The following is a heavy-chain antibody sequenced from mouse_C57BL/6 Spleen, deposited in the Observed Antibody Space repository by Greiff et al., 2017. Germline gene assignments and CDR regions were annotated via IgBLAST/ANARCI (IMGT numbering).Heavy chain of an antibody. D-gene: IGHD1-1*01. CDR3: ARGNYYGSSYGDY. J-gene: IGHJ2*01. CDR1: GYTFTDYY. Sequence: EVKLQQSGPELVKPGASVKISCKASGYTFTDYYMNWVKQSHGKSLEWIGDINPNNGGTSYNQKFKGKATLTVDKSSSTAYMELRSLTSEDSAVYYCARGNYYGSSYGDYWGQGTTLTVSS. V-gene: IGHV1-26*01. CDR2: INPNNGGT.